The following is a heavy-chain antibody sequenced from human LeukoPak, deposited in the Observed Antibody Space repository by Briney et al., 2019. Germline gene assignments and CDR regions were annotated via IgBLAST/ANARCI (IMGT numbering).Heavy chain of an antibody. CDR1: GDSITNTIYF. CDR3: ARHSYVAPGMDV. D-gene: IGHD3-16*01. V-gene: IGHV4-39*01. Sequence: SSETLSLTCTVSGDSITNTIYFWGWLRQPPGKGPEWIASIYFTGRPFYNPSLKSRITISADTSRNQFSLQLSSVTAADTAVYYCARHSYVAPGMDVWGQGTTVTVSS. CDR2: IYFTGRP. J-gene: IGHJ6*02.